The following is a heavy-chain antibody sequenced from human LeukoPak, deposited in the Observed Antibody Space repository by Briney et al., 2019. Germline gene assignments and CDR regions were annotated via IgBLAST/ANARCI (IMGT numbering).Heavy chain of an antibody. J-gene: IGHJ4*02. CDR1: RGSLSRYY. D-gene: IGHD2-2*01. CDR2: MFHSGSP. V-gene: IGHV4-59*01. Sequence: SETLSLTCTVSRGSLSRYYWNWIRHSPRGGREWVGYMFHSGSPNYNPSLKSRVAISIDTSKNQFSLQLSSVTAADTAVYYCARGSRYCSTTSCSSFDYWGQGTLVTVSS. CDR3: ARGSRYCSTTSCSSFDY.